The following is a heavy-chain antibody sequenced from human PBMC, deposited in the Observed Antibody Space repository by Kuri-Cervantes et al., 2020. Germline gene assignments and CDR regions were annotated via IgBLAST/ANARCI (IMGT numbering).Heavy chain of an antibody. J-gene: IGHJ3*02. Sequence: ETLSLTCAASGFSFSDHYLYWIRQSPGKGLAWVGNIKQDGSDKYYVDSVKGRFTIARDNAKNSLYLQMNSLRAEDTAVYFCARVDFANDAFDIWGQGTMVTVSS. D-gene: IGHD2-2*03. CDR1: GFSFSDHY. CDR3: ARVDFANDAFDI. CDR2: IKQDGSDK. V-gene: IGHV3-7*01.